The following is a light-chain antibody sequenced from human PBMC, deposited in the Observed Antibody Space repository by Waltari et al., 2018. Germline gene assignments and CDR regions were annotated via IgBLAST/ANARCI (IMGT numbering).Light chain of an antibody. CDR3: QAWDSSTVV. CDR1: KLGDKY. CDR2: QDR. V-gene: IGLV3-1*01. J-gene: IGLJ2*01. Sequence: SYELTQPPSVSVSPGQTASITCSGDKLGDKYVCWYQQKPGQSPILVIYQDRKRPSGIPERFSGSNSGNTATLTISGTQSMDEADYYCQAWDSSTVVFGGGTKLTVL.